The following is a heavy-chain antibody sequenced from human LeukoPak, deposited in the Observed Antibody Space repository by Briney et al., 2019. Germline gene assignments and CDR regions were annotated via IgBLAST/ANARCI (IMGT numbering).Heavy chain of an antibody. Sequence: GSLRLSCAASGFPFMSYGMHGGRQAPGKGLEGVGVIWYDGSNKYYADSVKGLFTISRDNSKNTLYLQMNSLRAEDTAVYYCARDEGNYDFWSGYYVYWGQGTLVTVSS. V-gene: IGHV3-33*01. CDR3: ARDEGNYDFWSGYYVY. J-gene: IGHJ4*02. CDR1: GFPFMSYG. CDR2: IWYDGSNK. D-gene: IGHD3-3*01.